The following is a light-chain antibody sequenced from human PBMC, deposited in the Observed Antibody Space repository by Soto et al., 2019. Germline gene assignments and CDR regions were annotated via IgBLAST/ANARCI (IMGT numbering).Light chain of an antibody. CDR2: DVS. J-gene: IGLJ3*02. V-gene: IGLV2-11*01. CDR3: CSYGAR. Sequence: QSALTQPRSVSGSPGESVAISCTRTSSDVGGYNYVSWYQQHPGKAPKLMIYDVSKRPSGVPDRFSGSKSGNTASLTISGLRTEDEADYYCCSYGARFGGGTKLTVL. CDR1: SSDVGGYNY.